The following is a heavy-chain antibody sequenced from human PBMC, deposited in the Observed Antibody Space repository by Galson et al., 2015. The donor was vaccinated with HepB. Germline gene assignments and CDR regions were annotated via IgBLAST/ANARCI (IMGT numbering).Heavy chain of an antibody. J-gene: IGHJ6*02. CDR2: IYSGGST. D-gene: IGHD3-10*01. V-gene: IGHV3-66*02. Sequence: LRLSCAASGFTVSSNYMSWVRQAPGKGLEWVSVIYSGGSTYYADSVKGRFTISRDNSKNTLYLQMNSLRAEDTAVYYCARGGVGDRGVIGSYYGMDVWGQGTTVTVSS. CDR1: GFTVSSNY. CDR3: ARGGVGDRGVIGSYYGMDV.